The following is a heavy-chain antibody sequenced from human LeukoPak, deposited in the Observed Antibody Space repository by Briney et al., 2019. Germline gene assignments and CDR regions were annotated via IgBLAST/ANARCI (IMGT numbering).Heavy chain of an antibody. Sequence: GGSLRLSCAASGFTFSSNWMSWVRQAPGKGLEWVANIKQDGSEKNYVDSAKGRFIISRDNAKNSLYLQMNSLRAEGTAVYYCARAPVITGSGAFDMWGQGTMVIVSS. CDR3: ARAPVITGSGAFDM. V-gene: IGHV3-7*05. D-gene: IGHD5-24*01. CDR1: GFTFSSNW. CDR2: IKQDGSEK. J-gene: IGHJ3*02.